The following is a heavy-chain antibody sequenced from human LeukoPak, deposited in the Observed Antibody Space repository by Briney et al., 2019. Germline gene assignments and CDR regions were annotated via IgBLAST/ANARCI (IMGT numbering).Heavy chain of an antibody. CDR1: AFTFSTYA. CDR2: ISGGAGST. V-gene: IGHV3-23*01. Sequence: GGSLRLSCAASAFTFSTYAMSWVRQAPGKGLECVSVISGGAGSTYYADSVKGRFTISRDNAKNSLYLQMNSLRAEDTAVYYCAREGELGYYYYYMDVWGKGTTVTVSS. CDR3: AREGELGYYYYYMDV. D-gene: IGHD1-26*01. J-gene: IGHJ6*03.